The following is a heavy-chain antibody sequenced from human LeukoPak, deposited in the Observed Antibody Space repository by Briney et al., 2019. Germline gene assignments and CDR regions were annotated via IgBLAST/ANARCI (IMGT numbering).Heavy chain of an antibody. CDR1: GFTFSSYG. J-gene: IGHJ5*02. CDR2: ISYDGSNK. V-gene: IGHV3-30*18. D-gene: IGHD3-22*01. Sequence: PGGSLRLSCAASGFTFSSYGMHWVRQAPGKGLEWVAVISYDGSNKYYADSVKGRFTISRDNSKNTLYLQMNSLRAEDTAVYYCAKSTATYYYDSSGYYSDWFDPWGQGTLVTVSS. CDR3: AKSTATYYYDSSGYYSDWFDP.